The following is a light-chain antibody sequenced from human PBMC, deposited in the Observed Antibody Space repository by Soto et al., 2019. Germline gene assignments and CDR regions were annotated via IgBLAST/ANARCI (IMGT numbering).Light chain of an antibody. J-gene: IGKJ4*01. Sequence: DIVMTQSPLSLPVTPGEPASISCRSSQSLLYRNGNNYLDWYLQKPGQSPQLLIYLGSNRASGVPDRFSGSGSGTDFTLKISRVEAEDVGVYYCMQGLQTPLTFCGGTKVEIK. V-gene: IGKV2-28*01. CDR3: MQGLQTPLT. CDR1: QSLLYRNGNNY. CDR2: LGS.